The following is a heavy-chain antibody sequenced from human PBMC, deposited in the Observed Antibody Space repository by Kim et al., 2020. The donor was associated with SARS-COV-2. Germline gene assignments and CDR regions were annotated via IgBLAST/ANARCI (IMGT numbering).Heavy chain of an antibody. Sequence: YPTEFQGRVTITADESTSTAYMELSSLRSEDTAVYYCAVAFGVVIMGFDYWGQGTLVTVSS. J-gene: IGHJ4*02. CDR3: AVAFGVVIMGFDY. V-gene: IGHV1-69*01. D-gene: IGHD3-3*01.